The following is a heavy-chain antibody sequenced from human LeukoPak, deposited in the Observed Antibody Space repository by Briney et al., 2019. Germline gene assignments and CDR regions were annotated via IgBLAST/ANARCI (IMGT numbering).Heavy chain of an antibody. D-gene: IGHD1-1*01. CDR2: IYYNGIT. V-gene: IGHV4-59*01. CDR1: GVSITTYY. CDR3: ARDTTRRGFDY. J-gene: IGHJ4*02. Sequence: PSETLSLTCTVSGVSITTYYWSWLRQPPGKGLEYIGYIYYNGITNYNPSLKSRVTILVDTSKNQFSLKLSSVTAADTAVYYCARDTTRRGFDYWGQGTLVTVSS.